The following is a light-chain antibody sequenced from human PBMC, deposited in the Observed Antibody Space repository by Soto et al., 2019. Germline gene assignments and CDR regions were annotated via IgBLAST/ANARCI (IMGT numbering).Light chain of an antibody. CDR2: DAS. Sequence: DIQMTQSPSTPPASVGDRVTITCRASQSISSWLAWYQQKPGKAPKLLIYDASNLETGVPSRFSGSGSGTDFTFTISSLQPEDIATYYCQQYDNLPLTFGGGTKVDIK. V-gene: IGKV1-33*01. CDR3: QQYDNLPLT. CDR1: QSISSW. J-gene: IGKJ4*01.